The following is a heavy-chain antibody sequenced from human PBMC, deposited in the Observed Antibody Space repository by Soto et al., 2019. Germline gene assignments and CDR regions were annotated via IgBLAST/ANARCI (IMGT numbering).Heavy chain of an antibody. CDR2: IIPMSGAT. CDR3: AGDSSGSVVLFDF. V-gene: IGHV1-69*14. Sequence: QVQLVQSGADVRKPGSSVMASCKASGGSFSAYAINWLRQAPGQGLEWMGGIIPMSGATDYAQKFQGRVAITADKSTTTAYMELNSLRSEDTAVYYCAGDSSGSVVLFDFWGQGTLVTVSS. D-gene: IGHD3-22*01. J-gene: IGHJ4*02. CDR1: GGSFSAYA.